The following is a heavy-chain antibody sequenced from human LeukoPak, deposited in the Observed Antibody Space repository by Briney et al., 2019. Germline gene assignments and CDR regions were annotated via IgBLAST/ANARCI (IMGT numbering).Heavy chain of an antibody. CDR3: AHISDFWSGYYPDY. D-gene: IGHD3-3*01. CDR1: GFSLSTSGVG. CDR2: IYWNDDK. Sequence: ESGPTLVKPTQTLTLTCTFSGFSLSTSGVGVGWIRQPPGKALEWLALIYWNDDKRYSPSLKSRLTITKDTSKNQVVLTMTNMDPVDTATYYCAHISDFWSGYYPDYWGQGALVTVSS. V-gene: IGHV2-5*01. J-gene: IGHJ4*02.